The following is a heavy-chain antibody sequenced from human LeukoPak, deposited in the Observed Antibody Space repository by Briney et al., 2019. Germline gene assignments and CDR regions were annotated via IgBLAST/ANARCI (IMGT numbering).Heavy chain of an antibody. CDR3: ARAPGLVRGSAFDM. V-gene: IGHV4-61*02. D-gene: IGHD3-10*01. J-gene: IGHJ3*02. CDR2: VFTSGNS. Sequence: PSETLSLTCTVSGDSISSGRYYWSWIRQPAGKGLEWIGRVFTSGNSNYNPSLKSRVTISLDTSRNQFSLRLTSVTAADTAVYYCARAPGLVRGSAFDMWGQGTMVTVSS. CDR1: GDSISSGRYY.